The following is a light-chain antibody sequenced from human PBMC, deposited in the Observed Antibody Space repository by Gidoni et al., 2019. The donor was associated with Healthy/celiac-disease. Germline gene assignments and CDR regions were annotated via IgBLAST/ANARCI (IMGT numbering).Light chain of an antibody. CDR1: QSVSSN. J-gene: IGKJ4*01. V-gene: IGKV3-15*01. Sequence: ELVMTQSPATLSVSPGERATLAGRASQSVSSNLAWYQQQPGQAPRLLIYGASTRATGLPARFSGSGSGTEFTLTISSLQSEDFAVYSCQQYNNWPLTFGGGTKVEIK. CDR2: GAS. CDR3: QQYNNWPLT.